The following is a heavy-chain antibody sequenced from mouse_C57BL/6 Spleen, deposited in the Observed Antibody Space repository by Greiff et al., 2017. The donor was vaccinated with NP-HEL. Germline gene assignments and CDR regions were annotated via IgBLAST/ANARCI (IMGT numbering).Heavy chain of an antibody. CDR3: ERDDCDGFDC. Sequence: QVQLQQPGAELVKPGASVKMSCKASGYTFTSYWITWVQQRPGQGLEWIGDIYPGSGSTNYNEKFKSKATLTVDTSSSTDYMQLSSLTSEDAAVYYCERDDCDGFDCWGQGTTLTVSS. V-gene: IGHV1-55*01. J-gene: IGHJ2*01. CDR1: GYTFTSYW. CDR2: IYPGSGST. D-gene: IGHD2-4*01.